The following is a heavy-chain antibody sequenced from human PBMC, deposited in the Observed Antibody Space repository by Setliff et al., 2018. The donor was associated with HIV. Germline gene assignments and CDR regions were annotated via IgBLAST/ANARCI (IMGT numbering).Heavy chain of an antibody. CDR1: GGSISSYY. J-gene: IGHJ6*02. Sequence: PSVTLSLTCTVSGGSISSYYWSWIRQPPGRGLEWIGYIYYSGSTNYNPSLKSRVTISVDRSKNLFSLKLISVTAADQGVYYGLDVWGQGTTVTVSS. V-gene: IGHV4-59*08. CDR2: IYYSGST. CDR3: LDV.